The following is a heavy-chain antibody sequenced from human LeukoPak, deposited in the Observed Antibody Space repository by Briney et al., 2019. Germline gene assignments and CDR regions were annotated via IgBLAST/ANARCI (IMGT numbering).Heavy chain of an antibody. CDR3: ARPPHPLITVAGGH. Sequence: PSETLSLTCTVSGGSISSSSYYLGWIRQAPGKGLEWIVSIYYSGSTYYNPSLKGRVTISVDTSKNQFSLKLSSVTAADTAVYYCARPPHPLITVAGGHWGQGTLVTVSS. V-gene: IGHV4-39*01. CDR2: IYYSGST. D-gene: IGHD6-19*01. J-gene: IGHJ4*02. CDR1: GGSISSSSYY.